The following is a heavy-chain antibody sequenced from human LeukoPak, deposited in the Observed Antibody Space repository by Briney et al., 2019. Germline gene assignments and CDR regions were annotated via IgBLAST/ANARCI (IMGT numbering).Heavy chain of an antibody. CDR3: ARRLTQYDCFDP. CDR2: TYYRSTWYN. V-gene: IGHV6-1*01. J-gene: IGHJ5*02. CDR1: GDSVSSNSVT. D-gene: IGHD2-2*01. Sequence: SQTLSLTCAISGDSVSSNSVTWNWIRQSPSIGLEWLGRTYYRSTWYNDYAVSVRGRITVNPDTSKNQFSLHLNSVTPEDTAVYYCARRLTQYDCFDPWGQGILVTVSS.